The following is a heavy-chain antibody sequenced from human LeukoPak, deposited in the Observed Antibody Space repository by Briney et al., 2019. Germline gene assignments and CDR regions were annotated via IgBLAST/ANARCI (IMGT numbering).Heavy chain of an antibody. CDR1: GGSFSGYY. D-gene: IGHD6-19*01. J-gene: IGHJ6*02. CDR3: ARGKQWLVPGRPDYYYGMDV. Sequence: SETLSLTCAVYGGSFSGYYWSWIRQPPGKGLEWIGEINHSGSTNYNPSLKSRVTISVDTSKNQFSLKLSSVTAADTAVYYCARGKQWLVPGRPDYYYGMDVWGQGTTVAVSS. V-gene: IGHV4-34*01. CDR2: INHSGST.